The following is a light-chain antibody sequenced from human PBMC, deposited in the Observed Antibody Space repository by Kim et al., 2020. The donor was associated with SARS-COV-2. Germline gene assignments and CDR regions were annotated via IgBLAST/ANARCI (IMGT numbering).Light chain of an antibody. V-gene: IGKV1-33*01. J-gene: IGKJ4*01. CDR2: GAS. CDR3: QQCDDITLT. Sequence: DIQMTQSPSSLSASVGDRVTITCQASQDISNYLYWYQQKPGKVPKLLIYGASTLEKGVPSRFGGSGSGTHFTFTINSLQPEDIATYYCQQCDDITLTFGGGTKVEIK. CDR1: QDISNY.